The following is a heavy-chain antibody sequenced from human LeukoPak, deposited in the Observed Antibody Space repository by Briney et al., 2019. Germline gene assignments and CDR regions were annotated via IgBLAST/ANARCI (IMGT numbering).Heavy chain of an antibody. CDR1: GFTFSSYG. Sequence: GGSLRLSCAASGFTFSSYGMHWVRQAPGKGLEWVAVIWYDGSNKYYADSVKGRFTISRDNSKNTLYLQMNSLRAEDTAVYYCARDGYCSGGSCYSFTYYYGMDVWGQGTTVTVSS. V-gene: IGHV3-33*01. CDR3: ARDGYCSGGSCYSFTYYYGMDV. CDR2: IWYDGSNK. J-gene: IGHJ6*02. D-gene: IGHD2-15*01.